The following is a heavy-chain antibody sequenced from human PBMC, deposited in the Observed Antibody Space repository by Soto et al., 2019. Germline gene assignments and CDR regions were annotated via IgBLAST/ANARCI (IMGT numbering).Heavy chain of an antibody. J-gene: IGHJ5*02. CDR1: GYTFTSYA. CDR2: INAGNGNT. CDR3: TRNHGSGSYYNYCFDP. V-gene: IGHV1-3*01. Sequence: QVQLVQSGAEVKKPGASVKVSCKASGYTFTSYAMHWVRQAPGQRLEWMGWINAGNGNTKYSPKFQGRVTITKDTSSSTAYMELCSLRSEDTAVYYCTRNHGSGSYYNYCFDPWGQGTMVTVSS. D-gene: IGHD3-10*01.